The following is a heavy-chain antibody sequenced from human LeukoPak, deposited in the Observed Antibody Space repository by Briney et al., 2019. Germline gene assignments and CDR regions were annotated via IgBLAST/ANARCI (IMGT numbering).Heavy chain of an antibody. V-gene: IGHV4-34*01. CDR3: ARGYYDSSGYYPFDY. D-gene: IGHD3-22*01. J-gene: IGHJ4*02. CDR2: INHSGST. Sequence: SETLSLTCAVYGGSFSGYYWSWIRQPPGKGLGWIGEINHSGSTNYNPSLKSRVTISVDTSKNQFSLKLSSVTAADTAVYYCARGYYDSSGYYPFDYWGQGTLVTVSS. CDR1: GGSFSGYY.